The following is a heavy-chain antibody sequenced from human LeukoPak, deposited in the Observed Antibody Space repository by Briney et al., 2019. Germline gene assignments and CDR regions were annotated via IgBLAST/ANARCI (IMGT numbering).Heavy chain of an antibody. CDR3: TSYDILTGYVL. Sequence: GGSLRLSCAASGFTFSGSAMHWVRQASGKGLEWVGRIRSKANSYATAYAASVKGRFTISRDDSRNTAYLQMNSLKTEDTAVYYCTSYDILTGYVLWGQGTLVTVSS. CDR1: GFTFSGSA. V-gene: IGHV3-73*01. J-gene: IGHJ4*02. CDR2: IRSKANSYAT. D-gene: IGHD3-9*01.